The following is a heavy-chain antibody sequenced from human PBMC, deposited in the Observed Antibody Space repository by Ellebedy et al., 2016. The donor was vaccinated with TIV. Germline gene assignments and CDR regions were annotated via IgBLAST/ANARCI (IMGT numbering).Heavy chain of an antibody. J-gene: IGHJ2*01. CDR2: IYSGTAT. V-gene: IGHV3-53*01. CDR3: AGQVTDINWYFDL. D-gene: IGHD2-21*02. Sequence: GESLKISCAASGFTVSSKYMSWVRQAPGKGLEWVSVIYSGTATYYVDSVKGRFTISRDNSKNMLYLQMNSLRAEDTAVYYCAGQVTDINWYFDLWGRGTLVTVSS. CDR1: GFTVSSKY.